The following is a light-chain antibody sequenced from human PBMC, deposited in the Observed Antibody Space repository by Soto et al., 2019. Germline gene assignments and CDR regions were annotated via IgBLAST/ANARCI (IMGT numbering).Light chain of an antibody. CDR1: SSDINDYNY. V-gene: IGLV2-14*01. CDR3: SSYTNSSFV. CDR2: GVS. J-gene: IGLJ2*01. Sequence: QSVLTQPASVSGSPGQSITISCTGTSSDINDYNYVSWYQQRPGKAPKLVIYGVSNRPSGVSNRFSGSRSGNTASLTISGLQAEDEADYYCSSYTNSSFVFGGGNKLTVL.